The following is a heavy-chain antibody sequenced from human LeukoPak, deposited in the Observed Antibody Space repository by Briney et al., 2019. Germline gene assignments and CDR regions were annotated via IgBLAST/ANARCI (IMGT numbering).Heavy chain of an antibody. D-gene: IGHD6-19*01. CDR2: ISAYNGNT. CDR3: ARDRGYSSGWYLVS. Sequence: ASVKVSCKASGYTLTSYGISWVRQAPGQGVEWMGWISAYNGNTNYAQKLQGRVSMTTDTSTSTAYMELRSLRSDDTAVYYCARDRGYSSGWYLVSWGQGTLVTVSS. J-gene: IGHJ4*02. CDR1: GYTLTSYG. V-gene: IGHV1-18*04.